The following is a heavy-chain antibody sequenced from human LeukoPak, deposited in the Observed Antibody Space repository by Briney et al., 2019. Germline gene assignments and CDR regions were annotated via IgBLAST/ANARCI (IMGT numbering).Heavy chain of an antibody. V-gene: IGHV3-21*04. CDR2: ISSSSSYI. CDR1: GFTFSSYS. J-gene: IGHJ6*03. CDR3: ARGPQYYYYMDV. Sequence: GGSLRLSCAASGFTFSSYSMNWVRQAPGKGLEGVSSISSSSSYIYYADSVKGRFTISRDNAKNSLYLQMNSLRAEDTAVYYCARGPQYYYYMDVWGKGTTVTVSS.